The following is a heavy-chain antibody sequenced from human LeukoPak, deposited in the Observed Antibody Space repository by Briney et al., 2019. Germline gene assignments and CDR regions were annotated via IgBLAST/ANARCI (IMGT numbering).Heavy chain of an antibody. Sequence: ASVKVSCKASGYTFTSYYMHWVRQAPGPGLEWMGIINPSGGSTSYAQKFQGRVTMTRDTSTSTVYMELSSLRSEDTAVYYCARVNCSGGSCYDYYGMDVWGQGTTVTVSS. D-gene: IGHD2-15*01. CDR3: ARVNCSGGSCYDYYGMDV. V-gene: IGHV1-46*01. J-gene: IGHJ6*02. CDR1: GYTFTSYY. CDR2: INPSGGST.